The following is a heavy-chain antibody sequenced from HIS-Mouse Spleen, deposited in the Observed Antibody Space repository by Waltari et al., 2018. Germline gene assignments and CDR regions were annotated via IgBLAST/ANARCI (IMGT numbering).Heavy chain of an antibody. CDR1: GYTFTGHY. CDR2: INPNSGGT. Sequence: QVQLVQSGAEVKKPGASVKVSCKASGYTFTGHYLPWVRQAPGQGLEWMGWINPNSGGTNYAQKFQGRVTMTRDTSISTAYMELSRLRSDDTAVYYCARGYCSGGSCYSGYFDYWGQGTLVTVSS. V-gene: IGHV1-2*02. J-gene: IGHJ4*02. CDR3: ARGYCSGGSCYSGYFDY. D-gene: IGHD2-15*01.